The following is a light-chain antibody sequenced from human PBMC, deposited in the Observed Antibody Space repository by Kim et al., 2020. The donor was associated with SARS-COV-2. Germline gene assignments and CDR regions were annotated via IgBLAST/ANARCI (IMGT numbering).Light chain of an antibody. Sequence: MTQSPATLSVSPGERATLSCRASQSVARNLAWYQQKPGQAPRLLIYGASTRATGIPARFSGSGSGTEFTLTISSLQSEDFAIYSCQQYFYWPPYTFGQGTKLEI. J-gene: IGKJ2*01. CDR2: GAS. CDR1: QSVARN. CDR3: QQYFYWPPYT. V-gene: IGKV3D-15*01.